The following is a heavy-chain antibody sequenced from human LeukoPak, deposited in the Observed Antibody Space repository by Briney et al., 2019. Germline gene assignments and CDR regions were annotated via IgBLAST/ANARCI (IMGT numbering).Heavy chain of an antibody. V-gene: IGHV1-8*01. D-gene: IGHD3-10*01. CDR3: ARGPVVRGVIIRNGFDP. Sequence: ASVKVSCKASGYTFTSYDINWVRQATGQGLEWMGWMNPNSGNTGYAQKFQGRVTMTRNTSISTAYMELSSLRSEDTAVYYCARGPVVRGVIIRNGFDPWGQGTLVTVSS. J-gene: IGHJ5*02. CDR1: GYTFTSYD. CDR2: MNPNSGNT.